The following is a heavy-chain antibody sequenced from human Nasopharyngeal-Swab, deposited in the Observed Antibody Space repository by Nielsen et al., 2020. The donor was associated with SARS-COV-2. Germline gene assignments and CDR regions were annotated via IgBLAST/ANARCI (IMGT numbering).Heavy chain of an antibody. CDR1: GFTFSSYW. D-gene: IGHD3-22*01. J-gene: IGHJ3*02. Sequence: GGSLRLSCAASGFTFSSYWMSWVRQAPGKGLEWVATIKQDGSEKYYVDSVKGRFTISRDNAKNSLYLQMNSLRAEDTAVYYCARAMNYDSSGYYMVAFPDAFDIWGQGTMVTVSS. V-gene: IGHV3-7*01. CDR3: ARAMNYDSSGYYMVAFPDAFDI. CDR2: IKQDGSEK.